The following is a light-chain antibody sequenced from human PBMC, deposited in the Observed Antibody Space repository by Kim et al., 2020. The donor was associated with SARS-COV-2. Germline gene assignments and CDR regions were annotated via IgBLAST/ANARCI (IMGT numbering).Light chain of an antibody. Sequence: ASVGDRVTITGRASQGISNYVAWYQQKPGKVPKLLIYAASTLQSGVPSRFSGSGSGTDFTLTISSLQPEDVATYYCQKYNSAPRAFGGGTKVDIK. CDR2: AAS. CDR3: QKYNSAPRA. J-gene: IGKJ4*01. CDR1: QGISNY. V-gene: IGKV1-27*01.